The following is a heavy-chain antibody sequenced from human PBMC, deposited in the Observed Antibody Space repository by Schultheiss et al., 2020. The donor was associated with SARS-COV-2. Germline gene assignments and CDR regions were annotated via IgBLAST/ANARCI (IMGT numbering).Heavy chain of an antibody. V-gene: IGHV3-30*04. J-gene: IGHJ6*02. CDR3: ARDGPVLRFLEWLSPPSYYYYYGMDV. CDR1: GFTFSSYA. D-gene: IGHD3-3*01. CDR2: ISYDGSNI. Sequence: GGSLRLSCAASGFTFSSYAMHWVRQAPGKGLEWVAVISYDGSNIYYADSVKGRFTISRDNSKNTLYLQMNSLRAEDTAVYYCARDGPVLRFLEWLSPPSYYYYYGMDVWGQGTTVTVSS.